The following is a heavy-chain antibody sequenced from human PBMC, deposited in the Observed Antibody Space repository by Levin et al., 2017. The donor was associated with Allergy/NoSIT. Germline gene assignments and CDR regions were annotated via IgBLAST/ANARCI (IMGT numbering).Heavy chain of an antibody. Sequence: ASVKVSCKASGYTFTDYYMHWVRQAPGQGLEWMGWINPQSGGTDYVQKFQGRVTMTSDKSISTAYMELSGLTSDDTAVYYCARDHAPKTYGYGYWGQGALVTVSS. D-gene: IGHD5-18*01. V-gene: IGHV1-2*02. CDR1: GYTFTDYY. CDR3: ARDHAPKTYGYGY. J-gene: IGHJ4*02. CDR2: INPQSGGT.